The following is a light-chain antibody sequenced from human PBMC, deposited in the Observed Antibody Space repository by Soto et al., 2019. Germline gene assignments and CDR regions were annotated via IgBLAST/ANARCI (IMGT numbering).Light chain of an antibody. J-gene: IGKJ2*01. V-gene: IGKV3-11*01. CDR1: QSVDSF. CDR3: QVRTDWPPFKYT. Sequence: EIVLTQSPASLSLSPGERATLSCRASQSVDSFLAWYQQKAGRTPRLLIYETSNRATGIPARFSGSGSGTDFTLTISRLEPEDFAVYYCQVRTDWPPFKYTFGQGNKLEVK. CDR2: ETS.